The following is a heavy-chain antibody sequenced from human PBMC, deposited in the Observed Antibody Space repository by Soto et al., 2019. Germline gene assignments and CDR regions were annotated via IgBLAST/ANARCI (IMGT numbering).Heavy chain of an antibody. D-gene: IGHD2-15*01. CDR2: INPTSST. V-gene: IGHV1-46*01. CDR1: GYTFTSYY. Sequence: QVQLVQSGAEVKKPGASVKVSCKASGYTFTSYYMHWVRQAPGQGLEWMGIINPTSSTSYGQKFQGRVTMTRDTSTSTVYMELSSLRSEDTAVYYCARVYCSGGSCYGIDYWGQGTLVTVSS. J-gene: IGHJ4*02. CDR3: ARVYCSGGSCYGIDY.